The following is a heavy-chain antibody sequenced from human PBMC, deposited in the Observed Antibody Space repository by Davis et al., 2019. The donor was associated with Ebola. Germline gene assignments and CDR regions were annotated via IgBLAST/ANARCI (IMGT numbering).Heavy chain of an antibody. CDR2: IIPILGIA. D-gene: IGHD3-10*01. Sequence: SVKVSCKASGGTFSSYAISWVRQAPGQGLEWMGGIIPILGIANYAQKFQGRVTITADESTSTAYMELSSLRSEDTAVYYCARGYMVRGFRGSIFDYWGQGTLVTVSS. CDR1: GGTFSSYA. V-gene: IGHV1-69*10. J-gene: IGHJ4*02. CDR3: ARGYMVRGFRGSIFDY.